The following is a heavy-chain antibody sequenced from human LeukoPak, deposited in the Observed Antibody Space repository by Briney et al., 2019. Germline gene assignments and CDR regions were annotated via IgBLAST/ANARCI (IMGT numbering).Heavy chain of an antibody. CDR2: INNHDGNT. CDR1: GFTFRKYV. CDR3: ARGESSYCSGGCYFAS. D-gene: IGHD2-21*02. J-gene: IGHJ5*01. V-gene: IGHV3-23*01. Sequence: GGSLRLSCAASGFTFRKYVMTWVRQAPGKGLEWVSGINNHDGNTYNADSVKGRFTISRDNSKNTLYLQMNSLRAEDTAVYYCARGESSYCSGGCYFASWGQGTLVTISS.